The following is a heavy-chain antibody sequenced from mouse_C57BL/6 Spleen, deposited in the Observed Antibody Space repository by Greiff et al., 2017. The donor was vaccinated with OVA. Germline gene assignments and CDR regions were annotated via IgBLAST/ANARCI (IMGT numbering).Heavy chain of an antibody. CDR1: GYTFTSYW. D-gene: IGHD2-12*01. J-gene: IGHJ3*01. V-gene: IGHV1-50*01. CDR3: ARRGTLRWFAY. CDR2: IDPSDSYT. Sequence: QVQLQQPGAELVKPGASVKLSCKASGYTFTSYWMQWVKQRPGQGLEWIGEIDPSDSYTNYNQKFKGKATLSVDTSSSTAYMQLSSLTSEDSAVYYCARRGTLRWFAYWGQGTLVTVSA.